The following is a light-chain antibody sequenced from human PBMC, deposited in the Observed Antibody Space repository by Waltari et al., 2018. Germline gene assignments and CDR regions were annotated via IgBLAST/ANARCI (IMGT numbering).Light chain of an antibody. CDR1: QGIKSW. CDR2: AAS. V-gene: IGKV1-12*01. CDR3: QQANSFPRT. J-gene: IGKJ1*01. Sequence: DIQMTQSPSSVSSSVGDRVPITCRASQGIKSWLSWYQHKPGKAPKLLIYAASSVQSGVPSRFSGSGSGTDFTLTISSLQPEDFATYYCQQANSFPRTFGQGTKVEIK.